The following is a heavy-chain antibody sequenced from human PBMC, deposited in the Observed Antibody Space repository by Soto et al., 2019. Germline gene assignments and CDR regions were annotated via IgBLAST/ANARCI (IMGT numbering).Heavy chain of an antibody. D-gene: IGHD1-26*01. CDR3: ARDYSTSGFDY. CDR2: ITSSSTYI. J-gene: IGHJ5*01. Sequence: GGSLRLSCSASGFTFNNYTMNWVRQAPGKGLEWVSSITSSSTYIYYADSVKGRFTISRDNAKNSVFLQMNSLRVEDTAVYFCARDYSTSGFDYWGQGSLVTVSS. V-gene: IGHV3-21*01. CDR1: GFTFNNYT.